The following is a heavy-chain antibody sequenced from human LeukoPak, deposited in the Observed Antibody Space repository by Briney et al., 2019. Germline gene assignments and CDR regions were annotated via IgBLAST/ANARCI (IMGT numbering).Heavy chain of an antibody. CDR1: GYSISSGYY. D-gene: IGHD1-26*01. V-gene: IGHV4-38-2*02. CDR2: IYHSGST. Sequence: SETLSLTCTVSGYSISSGYYWGWIRQPPGKGLEWIGSIYHSGSTYYNPSLKSRVTISVDTSKNQFSLKLSSVTAADTAVYYCARAGWELRRADYWGQGTLVTVSS. CDR3: ARAGWELRRADY. J-gene: IGHJ4*02.